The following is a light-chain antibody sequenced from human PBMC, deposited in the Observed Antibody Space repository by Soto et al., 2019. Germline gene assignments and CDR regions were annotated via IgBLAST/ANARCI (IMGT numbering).Light chain of an antibody. V-gene: IGLV2-11*01. CDR2: DVS. Sequence: QSALTQPRSVPGSPGQSVTISCTGTSSDVGGYNYVSWYQQHPGKAPKLMIYDVSKRPSGVPDRFSGSESGNTASLTISGLQAEDEADYYCCSYAGSYTWVFGGGTKLTVL. J-gene: IGLJ3*02. CDR1: SSDVGGYNY. CDR3: CSYAGSYTWV.